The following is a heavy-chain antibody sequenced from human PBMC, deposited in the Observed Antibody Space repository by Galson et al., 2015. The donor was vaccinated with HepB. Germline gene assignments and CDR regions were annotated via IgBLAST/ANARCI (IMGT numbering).Heavy chain of an antibody. V-gene: IGHV3-23*01. CDR3: ARLYSSSWYEDY. J-gene: IGHJ4*02. CDR2: ISGSGGST. D-gene: IGHD6-13*01. Sequence: SLRLSCAASGFTFSSYAMSWVRQAPGKGLEWVSAISGSGGSTYYADSVKGRFTISRDNSKNTLYLQMNSLRAEDTAVYYCARLYSSSWYEDYWGQGTLVTVSS. CDR1: GFTFSSYA.